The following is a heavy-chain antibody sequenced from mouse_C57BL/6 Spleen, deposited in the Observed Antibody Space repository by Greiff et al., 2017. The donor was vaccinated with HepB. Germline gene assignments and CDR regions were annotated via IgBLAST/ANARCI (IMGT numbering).Heavy chain of an antibody. Sequence: VQLQESGAELVRPGASVTLSCKASGYTFTDYEMHWVKQTPVHGLEWIGAIDPETGGTAYNQKFKGKAILTADKTSSTAYMEHRSLTSEDSAVYYCSGNITTVVYFDYWGQGTTLTVSS. CDR1: GYTFTDYE. V-gene: IGHV1-15*01. D-gene: IGHD1-1*01. CDR2: IDPETGGT. CDR3: SGNITTVVYFDY. J-gene: IGHJ2*01.